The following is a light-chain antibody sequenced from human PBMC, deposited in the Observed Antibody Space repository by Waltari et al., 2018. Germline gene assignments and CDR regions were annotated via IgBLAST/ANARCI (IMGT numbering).Light chain of an antibody. Sequence: VLTQSPGTLSLSPGERATLSFKASQSLTKRYLAWYQQKPGQAHRLLIYGASSRAAGIPDRFRGSGSVTYFSLPISRLEPEDSAVYYCQQYGSSVLYTFGQGTKLEIK. J-gene: IGKJ2*01. V-gene: IGKV3-20*01. CDR2: GAS. CDR1: QSLTKRY. CDR3: QQYGSSVLYT.